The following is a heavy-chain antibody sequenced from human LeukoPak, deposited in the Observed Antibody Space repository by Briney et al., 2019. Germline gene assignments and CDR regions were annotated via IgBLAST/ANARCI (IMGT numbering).Heavy chain of an antibody. D-gene: IGHD1-7*01. Sequence: ASVKVSCKVSGYTLTELSMHWVRQAPGKGLEWMGGFDPEDGETIYAQKFQGRVTMTEDTSTDTAYMELSSLRSEDTAVYYCATDVNWNYGLFDYWGQGTLDTVSS. CDR2: FDPEDGET. CDR3: ATDVNWNYGLFDY. CDR1: GYTLTELS. V-gene: IGHV1-24*01. J-gene: IGHJ4*02.